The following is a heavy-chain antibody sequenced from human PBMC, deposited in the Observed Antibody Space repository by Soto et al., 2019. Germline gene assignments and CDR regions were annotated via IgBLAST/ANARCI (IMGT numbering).Heavy chain of an antibody. J-gene: IGHJ4*02. CDR1: GFNFGDSA. CDR3: TTEAPGSGYDFSGFDY. Sequence: GSLRLSCTASGFNFGDSAMSWFRQAPGKGLEWVGFIRSRAYGGTTEYAASVKDRVTISRDDSKSIAYLQMNSLKTEDTAVYYCTTEAPGSGYDFSGFDYWGQGTLVTVSS. D-gene: IGHD5-12*01. CDR2: IRSRAYGGTT. V-gene: IGHV3-49*03.